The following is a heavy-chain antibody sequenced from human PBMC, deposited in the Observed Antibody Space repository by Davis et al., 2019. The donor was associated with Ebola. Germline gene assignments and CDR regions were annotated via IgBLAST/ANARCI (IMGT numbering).Heavy chain of an antibody. CDR3: TSLSGPIDY. D-gene: IGHD2-15*01. Sequence: GESLKISCAASGFTFSSYTMNWVRQAPGKGLEWVSSISGRSTYIYYADSVKGRVTISRDNAKNSLFLQMNSLRVEDTAVYYCTSLSGPIDYWGQGTLVTVSS. V-gene: IGHV3-21*01. CDR1: GFTFSSYT. J-gene: IGHJ4*02. CDR2: ISGRSTYI.